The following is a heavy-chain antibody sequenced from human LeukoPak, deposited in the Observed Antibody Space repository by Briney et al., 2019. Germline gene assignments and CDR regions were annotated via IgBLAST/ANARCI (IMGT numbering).Heavy chain of an antibody. J-gene: IGHJ3*02. CDR3: ASDKQLWLLGAFDI. D-gene: IGHD5-18*01. Sequence: GGSLRLSCAASGFTFSSYAMHWVRQAPGKGLEWVAVISYDGSNKYYADSVKGRFTISRDNSKNTLYLQMNSLRAEDTAVYYCASDKQLWLLGAFDIWGQGTMVTVSS. CDR1: GFTFSSYA. CDR2: ISYDGSNK. V-gene: IGHV3-30-3*01.